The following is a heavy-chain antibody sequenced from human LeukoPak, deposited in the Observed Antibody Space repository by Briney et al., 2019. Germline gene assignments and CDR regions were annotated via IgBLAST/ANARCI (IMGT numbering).Heavy chain of an antibody. CDR3: VREPPDHFDY. CDR2: IIPILGIA. V-gene: IGHV1-69*04. Sequence: GASVKVSCKASGGTFSSYAISWVRQAPGQGLEWMGRIIPILGIANYAQKFQGRVTITADKSTSTAYMELSSLRSEDTAVYYCVREPPDHFDYWGQGTLVTVSS. CDR1: GGTFSSYA. J-gene: IGHJ4*02.